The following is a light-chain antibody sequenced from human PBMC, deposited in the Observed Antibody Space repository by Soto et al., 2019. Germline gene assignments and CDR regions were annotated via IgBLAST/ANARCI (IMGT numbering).Light chain of an antibody. CDR3: QPYGYSPRR. CDR1: QSVSSPY. CDR2: GTS. Sequence: EVVLTQYPGTLSLSPGERATLSCRASQSVSSPYLAWYQQRPGQAPRLLIYGTSTRATSIADRFSGSGCGKMFRLTINIMEVEDFAVYYWQPYGYSPRRFGQATVVEFK. J-gene: IGKJ1*01. V-gene: IGKV3-20*01.